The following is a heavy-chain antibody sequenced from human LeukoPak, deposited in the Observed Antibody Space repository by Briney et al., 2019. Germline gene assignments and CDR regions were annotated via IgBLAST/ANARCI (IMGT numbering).Heavy chain of an antibody. CDR1: GFTFSSYW. CDR3: ARDGRVLTGNDAFDI. V-gene: IGHV3-7*04. J-gene: IGHJ3*02. D-gene: IGHD3-9*01. CDR2: IKQDGSEK. Sequence: GGSLRLSCAASGFTFSSYWMSRVRQAPGKGLEWVANIKQDGSEKYYVDSVKGRFTISRDNAKNSLYLQMNSLRAEDTAVYYCARDGRVLTGNDAFDIWGQGTMVTVSS.